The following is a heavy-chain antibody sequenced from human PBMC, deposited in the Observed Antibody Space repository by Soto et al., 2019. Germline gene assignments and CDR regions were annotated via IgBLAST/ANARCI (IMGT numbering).Heavy chain of an antibody. CDR3: TIDSPQVFTIHG. Sequence: PVGPERHSYTASEANSVVYAARWIRKRAQKALESVGRIRSTAYGGTTEYAASVKGRFPISTDDSESIAYLQMHSLKTEDTAVFCCTIDSPQVFTIHGCGQETTITVFS. V-gene: IGHV3-49*03. CDR1: EANSVVYA. J-gene: IGHJ6*02. CDR2: IRSTAYGGTT. D-gene: IGHD1-1*01.